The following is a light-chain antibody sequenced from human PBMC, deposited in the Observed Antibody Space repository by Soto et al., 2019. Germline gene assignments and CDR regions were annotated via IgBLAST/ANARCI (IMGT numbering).Light chain of an antibody. J-gene: IGKJ4*01. V-gene: IGKV3-11*01. CDR1: QSISSH. CDR2: GAS. CDR3: LQRINWPLT. Sequence: EIVLTQSPATLSLSPGERATLSCRASQSISSHLAWYQQKPGQAPRLLIYGASNRATGIPARFIGSGSGTYITLTISSLEPEDFAVYYCLQRINWPLTFGGGTKVEIK.